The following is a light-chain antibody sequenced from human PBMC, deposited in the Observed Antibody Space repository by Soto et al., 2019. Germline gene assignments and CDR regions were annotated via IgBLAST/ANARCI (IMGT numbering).Light chain of an antibody. CDR2: DVS. V-gene: IGLV2-14*01. CDR1: SSDVGGYNY. J-gene: IGLJ1*01. CDR3: SSYTSSSTLYV. Sequence: QSALTQPASVSGSPGQSITISCTGTSSDVGGYNYVSWYQQHPGKAPKLMIYDVSNRPSEVSNRFSGSKSGNTASLTISGLQAEDEADYYCSSYTSSSTLYVFGTGTKLTVL.